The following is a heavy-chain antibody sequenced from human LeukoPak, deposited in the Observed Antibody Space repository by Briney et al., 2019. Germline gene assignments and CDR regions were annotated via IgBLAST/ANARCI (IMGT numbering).Heavy chain of an antibody. CDR1: GGSFSGYY. CDR2: INHSGST. D-gene: IGHD2-15*01. V-gene: IGHV4-34*01. Sequence: SETLSLTCAVYGGSFSGYYWSWIRQPPGKGLGWIGEINHSGSTNYNPSLKSRVTISLDTSKNQFSLKLSSVTAADTAVYYCARSGGSSARVNAFDFWGQGTMVTVSS. J-gene: IGHJ3*01. CDR3: ARSGGSSARVNAFDF.